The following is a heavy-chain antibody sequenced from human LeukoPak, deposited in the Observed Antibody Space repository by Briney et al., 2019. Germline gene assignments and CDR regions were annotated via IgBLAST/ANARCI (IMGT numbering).Heavy chain of an antibody. V-gene: IGHV1-8*02. CDR3: ARVGYLVGATAYYYYGMDV. D-gene: IGHD1-26*01. CDR2: MNPNSGNT. CDR1: GGTFSSYA. J-gene: IGHJ6*02. Sequence: ASVKVSCKASGGTFSSYAISWVRQATGQGLEWMGWMNPNSGNTGYAQKFQGRVTMTRNTSISTAYMELRSLRSDDTAVYYCARVGYLVGATAYYYYGMDVWGQGTTVTVSS.